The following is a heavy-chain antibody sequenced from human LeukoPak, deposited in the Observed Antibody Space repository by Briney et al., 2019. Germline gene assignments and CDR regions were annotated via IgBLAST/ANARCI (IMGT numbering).Heavy chain of an antibody. V-gene: IGHV1-2*02. CDR2: INPNSGGT. J-gene: IGHJ5*02. CDR3: ARDRGDIVATTTNWFDP. Sequence: ASVKVSCKASGYTFTGYYMHWVRQAPGQGLEWMGWINPNSGGTNYAQKFQGRVTMTRDTSISTAYMELSRLRSDDTAVYYCARDRGDIVATTTNWFDPWGQGTLVTASS. D-gene: IGHD5-12*01. CDR1: GYTFTGYY.